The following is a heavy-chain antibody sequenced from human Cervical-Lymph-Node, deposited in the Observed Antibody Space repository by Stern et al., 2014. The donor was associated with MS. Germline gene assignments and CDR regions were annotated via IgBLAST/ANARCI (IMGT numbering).Heavy chain of an antibody. D-gene: IGHD4-23*01. Sequence: VQLVQSGGGVVQPGRSLRLSCAASEFTFRSSGMHWVRQAPGKGLEWLASIRDDGSNRYYADSVKVRFTISRDNSKNTLYLQMNSLRAEDTAVYYCAREGGKTAEYFQHWGQGTLVTVSS. CDR1: EFTFRSSG. CDR2: IRDDGSNR. CDR3: AREGGKTAEYFQH. J-gene: IGHJ1*01. V-gene: IGHV3-33*01.